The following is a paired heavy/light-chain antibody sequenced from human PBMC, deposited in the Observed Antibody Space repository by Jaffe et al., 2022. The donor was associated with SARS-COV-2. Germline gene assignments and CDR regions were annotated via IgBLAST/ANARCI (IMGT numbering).Heavy chain of an antibody. V-gene: IGHV4-39*01. J-gene: IGHJ4*02. D-gene: IGHD3-22*01. CDR2: IYYSGST. Sequence: QLQLQESGPGLVKPSETLSLTCTVSGGSISSSSYYWGWIRQPPGKGLEWIGSIYYSGSTYFNPSLKSRVTISVDTSKNQFSLKLSSVTAADTAVYYCARRGGDYYDSRYYFDYWGQGTLVTVSS. CDR3: ARRGGDYYDSRYYFDY. CDR1: GGSISSSSYY.
Light chain of an antibody. V-gene: IGKV1-39*01. CDR1: QSISRF. CDR3: QQSYSTPYT. Sequence: DIQMTQSPSSLSASVGDRVTITCRASQSISRFLNWYQQKPGNAPKLLIYAAFSLQSGVPSRFSGSGSGTDFTLTISSLQPEDFATYHCQQSYSTPYTFGQGTKLEIK. CDR2: AAF. J-gene: IGKJ2*01.